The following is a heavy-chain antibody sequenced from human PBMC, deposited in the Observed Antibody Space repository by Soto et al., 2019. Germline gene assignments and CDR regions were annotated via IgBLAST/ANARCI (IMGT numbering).Heavy chain of an antibody. Sequence: VRSLRLSCAASGFTFSSYSMNWVRQAPGKGLEWVSYISSSSSTIYYADSVKGRFTISRDNAKNSLYLQMNSLRDEDTAVYYCAGGDCSGGSCYSSDAFDIWGQGTMVTVS. J-gene: IGHJ3*02. CDR2: ISSSSSTI. D-gene: IGHD2-15*01. V-gene: IGHV3-48*02. CDR1: GFTFSSYS. CDR3: AGGDCSGGSCYSSDAFDI.